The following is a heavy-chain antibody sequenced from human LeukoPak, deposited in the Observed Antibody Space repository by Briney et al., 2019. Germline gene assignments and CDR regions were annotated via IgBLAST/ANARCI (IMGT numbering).Heavy chain of an antibody. CDR2: VDPSDSYT. CDR1: GYSFTSYW. CDR3: ARHTSSKDAFDI. D-gene: IGHD6-13*01. Sequence: GESLKISCKGSGYSFTSYWISWARQMPGKGLEWMGRVDPSDSYTNYSPSFQGHVTISADKSISTAYLQWSSLKASDTAMYYCARHTSSKDAFDIWGQGTMVTVSS. V-gene: IGHV5-10-1*01. J-gene: IGHJ3*02.